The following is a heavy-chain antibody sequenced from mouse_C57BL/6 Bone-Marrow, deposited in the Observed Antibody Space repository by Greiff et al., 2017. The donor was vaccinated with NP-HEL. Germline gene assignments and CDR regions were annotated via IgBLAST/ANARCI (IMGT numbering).Heavy chain of an antibody. CDR1: GYSITSGYY. CDR2: ISYDGSN. V-gene: IGHV3-6*01. J-gene: IGHJ2*01. Sequence: VQLKESGPGLVQPSQSLSLPCSVTGYSITSGYYWNWIRQFPGNKLEWMGYISYDGSNNYNPSLKNRISITRDTSKNQFFLKLNSVTTEDTATYYCARVTGYFDYCGQGTTLTVSS. CDR3: ARVTGYFDY. D-gene: IGHD4-1*01.